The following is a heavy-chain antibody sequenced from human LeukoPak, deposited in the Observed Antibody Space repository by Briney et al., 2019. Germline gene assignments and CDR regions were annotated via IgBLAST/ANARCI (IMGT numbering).Heavy chain of an antibody. D-gene: IGHD1-26*01. CDR1: GFTFSAYE. CDR3: AREGEWELPDY. Sequence: GGSLRLACAASGFTFSAYEMNWVRQAPGKGLEWVSYITADGTNKYDADPEKGRFTISRDNAKHSLYLQMNSLRVDDTTIYYCAREGEWELPDYWGQGTLVTVSS. V-gene: IGHV3-48*03. CDR2: ITADGTNK. J-gene: IGHJ4*02.